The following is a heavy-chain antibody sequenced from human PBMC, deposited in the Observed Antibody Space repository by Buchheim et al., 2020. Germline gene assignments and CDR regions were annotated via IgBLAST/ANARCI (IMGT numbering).Heavy chain of an antibody. Sequence: QVQIVQSGAEVRKPGASVKVSCKASGYAFSAFYMHWVRQAPGQGPEWMGWISSRGDTNYAQKFQGRVTMTRDTSIHTDYMELNRLRSDDTAVYYCSRGKDGGDDFDYWGQGTL. CDR3: SRGKDGGDDFDY. V-gene: IGHV1-2*02. D-gene: IGHD2-21*02. CDR2: ISSRGDT. CDR1: GYAFSAFY. J-gene: IGHJ4*02.